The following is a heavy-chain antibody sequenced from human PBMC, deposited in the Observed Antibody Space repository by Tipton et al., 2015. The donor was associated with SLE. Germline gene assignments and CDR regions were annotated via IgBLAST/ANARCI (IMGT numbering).Heavy chain of an antibody. Sequence: TLSLTCSVSGGSISSDNYYWSWIRQHPGKGLEWIGYIYYSGRTSYNPSLKGRLTISVDTSKNQFSLKLSSVTAADTAVYYCARGSNGWYPHEYFPHWGQGTLVTVSS. J-gene: IGHJ1*01. CDR2: IYYSGRT. D-gene: IGHD6-19*01. V-gene: IGHV4-31*03. CDR1: GGSISSDNYY. CDR3: ARGSNGWYPHEYFPH.